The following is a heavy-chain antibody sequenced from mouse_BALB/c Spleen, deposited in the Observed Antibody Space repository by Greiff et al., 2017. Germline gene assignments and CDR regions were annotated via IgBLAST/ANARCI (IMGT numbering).Heavy chain of an antibody. J-gene: IGHJ4*01. CDR2: IWSGGST. CDR1: GFSLTSYG. V-gene: IGHV2-2*02. CDR3: ASPIYYDYDGDAMDY. D-gene: IGHD2-4*01. Sequence: VMLVESGPGLVQPSQSLSITCTVSGFSLTSYGVHWVRQSPGKGLEWLGVIWSGGSTDYNAAFISRLSISKDNSKSQVFFKMNSLQANDTAIYYCASPIYYDYDGDAMDYWGQGTSVTVSS.